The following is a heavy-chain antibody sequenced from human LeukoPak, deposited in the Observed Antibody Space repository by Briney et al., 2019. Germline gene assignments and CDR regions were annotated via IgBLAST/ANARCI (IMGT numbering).Heavy chain of an antibody. V-gene: IGHV1-3*01. CDR1: GYTFTSYA. D-gene: IGHD1-26*01. CDR2: INAGNGNT. Sequence: ASVKVSCKASGYTFTSYAMHWVRQAPGQRLEWMGWINAGNGNTKYSQKLQGRVTITRDTSASTAYMELSSLRSEDTAVYYCARVGDHDAFDIWGQGTMVTVSS. J-gene: IGHJ3*02. CDR3: ARVGDHDAFDI.